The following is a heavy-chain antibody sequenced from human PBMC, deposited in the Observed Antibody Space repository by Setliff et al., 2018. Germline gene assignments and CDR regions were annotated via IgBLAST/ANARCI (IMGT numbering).Heavy chain of an antibody. CDR3: AGGGGWIQLFDY. J-gene: IGHJ4*02. CDR1: GGSISTKNYY. D-gene: IGHD5-18*01. CDR2: IYYSGGT. V-gene: IGHV4-39*01. Sequence: SETLSLTCTVSGGSISTKNYYWGWIRQPPGKGLEWIGNIYYSGGTYCSPSLKSRVTISVDTSNNQFSLKLNSVTAADTAVYYWAGGGGWIQLFDYWGLGTQVTVPQ.